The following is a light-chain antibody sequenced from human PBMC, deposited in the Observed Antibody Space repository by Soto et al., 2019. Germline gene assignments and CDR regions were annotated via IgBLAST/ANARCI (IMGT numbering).Light chain of an antibody. CDR1: QSINDW. J-gene: IGKJ2*01. V-gene: IGKV1-5*01. Sequence: DIQMTQSPSTLSASVGDRVTITCRASQSINDWLAWYQQKPGKAPKILISDASTFETGVPSRFSGSGSGTEFTLTISSLQPDDFATYYCQQYKSYSAFGQGTKLEI. CDR3: QQYKSYSA. CDR2: DAS.